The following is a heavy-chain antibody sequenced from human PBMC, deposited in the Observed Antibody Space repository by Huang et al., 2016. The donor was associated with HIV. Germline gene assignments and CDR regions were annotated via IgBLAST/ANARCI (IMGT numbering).Heavy chain of an antibody. V-gene: IGHV4-39*01. CDR1: GGSISSSAYH. CDR3: ARHREGPVAYYSGWGSHLNYMDV. J-gene: IGHJ6*03. Sequence: QLLLQESGPGLVQPSEALAITCAVSGGSISSSAYHWGWIRQPPGTGLEWIVMIYYKESTIYSPSLKSRVTIAVDTSKNLFFLNLTSMTAADTAVYYCARHREGPVAYYSGWGSHLNYMDVWGRGRTVVVSS. D-gene: IGHD3-10*01. CDR2: IYYKEST.